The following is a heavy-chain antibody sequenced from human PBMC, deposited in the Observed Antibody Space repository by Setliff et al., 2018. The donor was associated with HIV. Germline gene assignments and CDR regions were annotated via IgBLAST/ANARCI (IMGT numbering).Heavy chain of an antibody. CDR2: ISGYNGNT. D-gene: IGHD6-13*01. CDR3: TKDGLAAGARAFDI. Sequence: GASVKVSCKASGYTFSSYGISWVRQAPGQGLQWVGWISGYNGNTHYAQNVQGGVTMTTDTSTNTAYMDLRSLRSDDTAVYYCTKDGLAAGARAFDIWGQGTMVTVSS. J-gene: IGHJ3*02. V-gene: IGHV1-18*01. CDR1: GYTFSSYG.